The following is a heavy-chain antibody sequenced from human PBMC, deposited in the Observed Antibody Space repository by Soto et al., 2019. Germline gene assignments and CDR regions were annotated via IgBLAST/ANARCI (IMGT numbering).Heavy chain of an antibody. D-gene: IGHD4-17*01. CDR2: ISYDGSNK. Sequence: QVHLVESGGGVVQPGTSLRLSCAASGFTFTDYGMHWVRQAPGKGLEWVAVISYDGSNKYYADSVKGRFTISRDNSKSTRYLQMNRLRAEDTAVYHCAKDYGDTQGVVALWGQGTTVTVSS. V-gene: IGHV3-30*18. CDR3: AKDYGDTQGVVAL. CDR1: GFTFTDYG. J-gene: IGHJ6*02.